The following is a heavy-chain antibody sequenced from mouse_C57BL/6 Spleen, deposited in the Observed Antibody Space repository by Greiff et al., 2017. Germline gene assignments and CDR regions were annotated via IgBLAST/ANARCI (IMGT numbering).Heavy chain of an antibody. J-gene: IGHJ3*01. V-gene: IGHV5-4*01. CDR2: ISDGGSYT. CDR1: GFTFSSYA. D-gene: IGHD2-2*01. Sequence: EVNVVESGGGLVKPGGSLKLSCAASGFTFSSYAMSWVRQTPEKRLEWVATISDGGSYTYYPDNVKGRFTISRDNAKNNLYLQMSHLKSEDTAMYYCARDYYGYDSWFAYWGQGTLVTVSA. CDR3: ARDYYGYDSWFAY.